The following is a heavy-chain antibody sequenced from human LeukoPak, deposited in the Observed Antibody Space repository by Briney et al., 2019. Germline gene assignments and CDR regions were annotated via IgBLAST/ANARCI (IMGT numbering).Heavy chain of an antibody. D-gene: IGHD2-15*01. CDR2: IYYSGST. CDR1: GGTISSSSYY. V-gene: IGHV4-39*01. J-gene: IGHJ4*02. Sequence: SETLSLTCTVSGGTISSSSYYWGWIRQPPGKGLEWIGSIYYSGSTYYNPSLKRRVTISVDTSKHQFSLKLSAVTEADTAVYYCARLKVAVVAATYIDYWGQGTLVTVSS. CDR3: ARLKVAVVAATYIDY.